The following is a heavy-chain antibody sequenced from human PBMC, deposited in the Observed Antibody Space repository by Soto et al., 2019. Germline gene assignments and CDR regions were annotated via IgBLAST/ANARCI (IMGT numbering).Heavy chain of an antibody. Sequence: QVQLVQSGAEVKKPGASVKVSCKASGYTFTDYYMHWVRQAPGQGLEWMGWINPVSGATKYAQKFQGWVTTTRDTSISKVYMDPRRLTSDDTALYDCAREPLLNAGIGYYFDYWGHGTGVTVSS. CDR3: AREPLLNAGIGYYFDY. J-gene: IGHJ4*01. CDR2: INPVSGAT. D-gene: IGHD3-22*01. CDR1: GYTFTDYY. V-gene: IGHV1-2*04.